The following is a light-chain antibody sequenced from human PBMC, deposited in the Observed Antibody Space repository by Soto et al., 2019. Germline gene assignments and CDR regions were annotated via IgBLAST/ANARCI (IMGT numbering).Light chain of an antibody. J-gene: IGLJ1*01. Sequence: QSALTQHASVSGSPGQSITISCTGTSSDVGNYIFVSWYRQHPGKAPKLMIYDINNRPSGVSNRFSGSKSGNTASLTISGLQAEDEADYYCVSYTTSASYVFGTGTKVTVL. CDR2: DIN. CDR1: SSDVGNYIF. CDR3: VSYTTSASYV. V-gene: IGLV2-14*01.